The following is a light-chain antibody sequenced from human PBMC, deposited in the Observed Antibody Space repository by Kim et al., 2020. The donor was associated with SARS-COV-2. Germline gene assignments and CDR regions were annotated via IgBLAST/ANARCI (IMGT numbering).Light chain of an antibody. V-gene: IGKV1-39*01. CDR3: QQSYSTPLT. CDR1: QSISSY. CDR2: AAS. Sequence: SASVGDRVTITSRASQSISSYLNWYQQKPGKAPKLLIYAASSLQSGVPSRFSGSGSGTDFTLTISSLQPEDFATYYCQQSYSTPLTFGGGTKLEI. J-gene: IGKJ4*01.